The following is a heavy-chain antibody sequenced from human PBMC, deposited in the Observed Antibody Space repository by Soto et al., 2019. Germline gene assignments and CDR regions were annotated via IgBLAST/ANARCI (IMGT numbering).Heavy chain of an antibody. Sequence: QLQLQESGPGLVKPSETLSLTCSVSGASVTNSNCFWGWIRRPPGKGLEWIGNIYYSGSTVYNPSLESRVTIFVDTSKNQFSLNLTSVTAADTAIYYCARQQMDYYFDLWGQGTPVTVSA. J-gene: IGHJ4*02. D-gene: IGHD2-8*01. CDR3: ARQQMDYYFDL. CDR2: IYYSGST. V-gene: IGHV4-39*01. CDR1: GASVTNSNCF.